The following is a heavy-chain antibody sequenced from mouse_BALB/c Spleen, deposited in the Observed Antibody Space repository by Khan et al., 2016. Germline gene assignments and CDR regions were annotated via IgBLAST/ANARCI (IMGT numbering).Heavy chain of an antibody. CDR2: INTNTGEP. V-gene: IGHV9-3*02. CDR1: EYTFTNYG. D-gene: IGHD2-13*01. CDR3: ARTGDYPYYAMDY. J-gene: IGHJ4*01. Sequence: QIQLVQSGPELKKPGETVKISCKASEYTFTNYGMNWVKQAPGKGLKWMGWINTNTGEPTYAEEFKGRFAFSLEASASPAYLQINNLKNEDSATSFCARTGDYPYYAMDYWGQGTSVTGSS.